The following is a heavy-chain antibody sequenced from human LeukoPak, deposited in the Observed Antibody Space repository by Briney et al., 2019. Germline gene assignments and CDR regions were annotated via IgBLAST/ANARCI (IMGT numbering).Heavy chain of an antibody. Sequence: GGSLRLSCAASGLTFDDYAMHWVRQAPGKGLEWVSGISWNSGSIGYADSVKGRFTISRDNAKNSLYLQMNSLGAEDMALYYCAKGVSSSPHDAFDIWGQGTMVTVSS. D-gene: IGHD6-6*01. J-gene: IGHJ3*02. V-gene: IGHV3-9*03. CDR3: AKGVSSSPHDAFDI. CDR2: ISWNSGSI. CDR1: GLTFDDYA.